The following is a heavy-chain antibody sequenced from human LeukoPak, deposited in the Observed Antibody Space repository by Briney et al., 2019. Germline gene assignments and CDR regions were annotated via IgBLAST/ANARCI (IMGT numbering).Heavy chain of an antibody. Sequence: TGGSLRLSCAASGFTFSDYWMTWVRQAPGKGLEWVANIKGDGSEKYYVDSVKGRFTISRDNAKNSLYLQMNSLRAEDTALYYCARDSGYSSSWYDAFDIWGQGTMVTVSS. J-gene: IGHJ3*02. CDR3: ARDSGYSSSWYDAFDI. V-gene: IGHV3-7*03. CDR2: IKGDGSEK. D-gene: IGHD6-13*01. CDR1: GFTFSDYW.